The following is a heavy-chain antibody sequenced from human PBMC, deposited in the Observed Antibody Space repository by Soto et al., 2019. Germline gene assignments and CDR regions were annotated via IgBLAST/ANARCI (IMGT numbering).Heavy chain of an antibody. Sequence: ASVKVSCKASGHTFTIYTIHWVRQAPGQRLEWLGWINAGNGNSKDSQKFQGRVTITRDTSASTAYMELSSLTSEDTAVYYCAGGYCSGGSCNPLDYWGQGTLVTVSS. J-gene: IGHJ4*02. CDR3: AGGYCSGGSCNPLDY. CDR1: GHTFTIYT. V-gene: IGHV1-3*01. D-gene: IGHD2-15*01. CDR2: INAGNGNS.